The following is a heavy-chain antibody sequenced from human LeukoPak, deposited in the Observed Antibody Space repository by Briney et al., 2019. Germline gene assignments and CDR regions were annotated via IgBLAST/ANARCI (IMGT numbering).Heavy chain of an antibody. CDR3: ARDLGLWFGSIGGAFNI. J-gene: IGHJ3*02. CDR2: ISSSGSTI. Sequence: GGSLRLSCAASGFTFSTYDMNWVRQAPGKGLEWVSYISSSGSTIYYADSVKGRFTISRDNAKNSLYLQMNSLRAEDTAVYYCARDLGLWFGSIGGAFNIWGQGTMVTVSS. CDR1: GFTFSTYD. V-gene: IGHV3-48*03. D-gene: IGHD3-10*01.